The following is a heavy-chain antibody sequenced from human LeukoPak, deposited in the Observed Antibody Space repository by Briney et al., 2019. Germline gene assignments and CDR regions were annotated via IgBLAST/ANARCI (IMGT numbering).Heavy chain of an antibody. CDR2: IYYSGST. Sequence: SQTLSLTCTVSGGSISTYYGNWIRQAPGKGLEWIGYIYYSGSTNYNPSLKSRVAMSVDTSRNQFSLKLSSVTAADTAVYYCARDGEYCTNGVCYKVPFDYWGQGTLVTVSS. D-gene: IGHD2-8*01. CDR1: GGSISTYY. CDR3: ARDGEYCTNGVCYKVPFDY. V-gene: IGHV4-59*12. J-gene: IGHJ4*02.